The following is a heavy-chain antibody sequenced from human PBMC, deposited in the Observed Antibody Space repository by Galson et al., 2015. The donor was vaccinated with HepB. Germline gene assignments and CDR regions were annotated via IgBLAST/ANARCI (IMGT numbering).Heavy chain of an antibody. J-gene: IGHJ6*02. V-gene: IGHV6-1*01. Sequence: CAISGDSVSSNSAAWNWIRQSPLRGLEWLGRTYYRSKWYSEYAASVKSRITINPDTSKNQFSLQLNSVTPEDAAVYYCARLGDVDVWGQGTTVTVSS. CDR3: ARLGDVDV. CDR2: TYYRSKWYS. D-gene: IGHD3-16*01. CDR1: GDSVSSNSAA.